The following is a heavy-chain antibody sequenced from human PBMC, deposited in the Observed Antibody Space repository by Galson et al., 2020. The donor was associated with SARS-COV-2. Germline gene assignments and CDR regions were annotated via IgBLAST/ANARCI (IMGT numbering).Heavy chain of an antibody. V-gene: IGHV2-26*01. D-gene: IGHD3-3*01. Sequence: ESGPTLVKPTETLTLTCTVSGFSLSNARMGVSWIRQPPGKALEWLAHIFSNDEKSYSTSLKSRLTISKDTSKSQVVLTMTNIDPVDTATYYCARTPKEVTIFGVVYYGMDVWGQGTTVTVSS. CDR2: IFSNDEK. J-gene: IGHJ6*02. CDR3: ARTPKEVTIFGVVYYGMDV. CDR1: GFSLSNARMG.